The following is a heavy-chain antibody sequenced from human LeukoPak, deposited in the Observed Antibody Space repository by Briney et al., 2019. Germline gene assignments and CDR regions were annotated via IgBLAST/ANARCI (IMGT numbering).Heavy chain of an antibody. D-gene: IGHD5-18*01. CDR2: ISGSGGST. Sequence: GGSLRLSCAASGFTFSSSAMSWVRQAPGKGREWVSAISGSGGSTYYADSVKGRFTISRDNSKNTLYLQMNSLRAEDTAVYYCAKDAWVTGAPYYFGYWGQGTLVTVSS. J-gene: IGHJ4*02. CDR1: GFTFSSSA. V-gene: IGHV3-23*01. CDR3: AKDAWVTGAPYYFGY.